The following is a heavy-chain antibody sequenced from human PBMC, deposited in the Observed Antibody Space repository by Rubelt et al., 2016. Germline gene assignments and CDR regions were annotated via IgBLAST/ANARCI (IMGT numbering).Heavy chain of an antibody. J-gene: IGHJ4*02. V-gene: IGHV3-23*01. CDR2: VSGSGGST. CDR1: GFTFSSYA. Sequence: EVQLLESGGGLVQPGGSLRLSCAASGFTFSSYAMSWVRQAPGKGLEWVSGVSGSGGSTYYADSVKGRFTISRDNSKNTLYLQMNSLRAEDTAVYYCAKTTFTSITGTSLDFDYWGQGTLVTVSS. CDR3: AKTTFTSITGTSLDFDY. D-gene: IGHD1-20*01.